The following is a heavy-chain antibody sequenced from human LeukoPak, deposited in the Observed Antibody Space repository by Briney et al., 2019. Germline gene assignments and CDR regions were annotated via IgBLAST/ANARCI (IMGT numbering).Heavy chain of an antibody. CDR2: ISSSSSYI. CDR1: GFTFSSYA. D-gene: IGHD3-22*01. V-gene: IGHV3-21*01. CDR3: ARDSLYYYDSSGYSYFDY. J-gene: IGHJ4*02. Sequence: GGSLRLSCAASGFTFSSYAMSWVRQAPGKGLEWVSSISSSSSYIYYADSVKGRFTISRDNAKNSLYLQMNSLRAEDTAVYYCARDSLYYYDSSGYSYFDYWGQGTLVTVSS.